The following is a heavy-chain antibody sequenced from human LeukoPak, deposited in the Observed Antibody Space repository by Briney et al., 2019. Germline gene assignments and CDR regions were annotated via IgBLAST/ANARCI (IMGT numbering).Heavy chain of an antibody. D-gene: IGHD5-18*01. V-gene: IGHV3-15*01. CDR3: AHRDTTMVRVDY. Sequence: GGSLRLSCAASGFTFSNAWMSWVRQAPGKGLEWVGRIKSKTDGGTIDYAAPVKGRFTISRDDSKNTLYLQMNSLKTEDTAVYFCAHRDTTMVRVDYWGQGTLVTVSS. CDR1: GFTFSNAW. J-gene: IGHJ4*02. CDR2: IKSKTDGGTI.